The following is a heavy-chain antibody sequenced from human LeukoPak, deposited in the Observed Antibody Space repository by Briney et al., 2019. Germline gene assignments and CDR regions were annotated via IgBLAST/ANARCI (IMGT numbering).Heavy chain of an antibody. CDR3: ARGHTAVTRHFDY. D-gene: IGHD4-17*01. CDR1: GFTFSSYG. Sequence: GGSLRLSCAASGFTFSSYGMTWVRQAPGKGLEWVSIISSGSSAIFSADALKGRFTISRDDAKNLLYLDMNSLRAEDTAVYYCARGHTAVTRHFDYWGQGTLVTVSS. V-gene: IGHV3-21*03. J-gene: IGHJ4*02. CDR2: ISSGSSAI.